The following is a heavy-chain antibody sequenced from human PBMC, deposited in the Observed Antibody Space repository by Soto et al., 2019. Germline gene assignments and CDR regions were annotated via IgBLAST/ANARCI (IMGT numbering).Heavy chain of an antibody. CDR1: GFTFSSYW. CDR3: AREVVVAATQSGFDY. D-gene: IGHD2-15*01. Sequence: GGSLRLSCAASGFTFSSYWMSWVRQAPGKGLEWVANIKQDGSEKYYVDSVKGRFTISRDNAKNSLYLQMNSLRAEDTAVYYCAREVVVAATQSGFDYWGQGTLVTVSS. CDR2: IKQDGSEK. J-gene: IGHJ4*02. V-gene: IGHV3-7*01.